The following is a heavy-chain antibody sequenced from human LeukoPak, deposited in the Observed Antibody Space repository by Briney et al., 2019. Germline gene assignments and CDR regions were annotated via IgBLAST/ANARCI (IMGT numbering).Heavy chain of an antibody. Sequence: GGSLRLSCTASKFNFNSYGMTWVRQAPGRGLEWVSSISGSGGSTQYAASVQGRFTISRDNSKNTLYLQMNSLRAEDTAIYYCAKMGLKQWPYNYFDYWGQGTLVTVSS. CDR3: AKMGLKQWPYNYFDY. J-gene: IGHJ4*02. V-gene: IGHV3-23*01. D-gene: IGHD6-19*01. CDR2: ISGSGGST. CDR1: KFNFNSYG.